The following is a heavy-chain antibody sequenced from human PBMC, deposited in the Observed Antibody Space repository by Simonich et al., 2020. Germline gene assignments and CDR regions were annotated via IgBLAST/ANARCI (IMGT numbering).Heavy chain of an antibody. V-gene: IGHV1-2*06. CDR3: ARVPGIYYYYGMDV. CDR2: INPYSGGT. J-gene: IGHJ6*02. D-gene: IGHD3-10*01. CDR1: GYTFTGYY. Sequence: GAEVKKPGASVKVSCKASGYTFTGYYMHWVRQAPGQGLEWMGRINPYSGGTNYAQKFQGRVTMTRDTSISTAYMELSRLRSDDTAVYYCARVPGIYYYYGMDVWGQGTTVTVSS.